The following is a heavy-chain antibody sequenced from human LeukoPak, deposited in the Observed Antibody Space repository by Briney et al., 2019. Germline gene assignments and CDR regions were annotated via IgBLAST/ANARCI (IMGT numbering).Heavy chain of an antibody. CDR1: GGSISSYY. CDR2: IYTSGST. Sequence: PSETLSLTCTVSGGSISSYYWSWIRQPAGKGLEWIGYIYTSGSTNYNPSLKSRVTISVDTSKNQFSLKLSSVTAADTAVYYCAGRQYNWNLNFDYWGQGTLVTVSS. D-gene: IGHD1-20*01. CDR3: AGRQYNWNLNFDY. J-gene: IGHJ4*02. V-gene: IGHV4-4*09.